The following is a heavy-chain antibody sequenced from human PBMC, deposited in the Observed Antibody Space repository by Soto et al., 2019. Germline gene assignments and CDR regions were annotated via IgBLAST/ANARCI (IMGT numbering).Heavy chain of an antibody. D-gene: IGHD6-13*01. V-gene: IGHV5-51*01. J-gene: IGHJ6*03. CDR3: ARRGMGQQPRRPYYYYYMDV. CDR2: IYPGDSDT. CDR1: GYSFTSYW. Sequence: PGESLKISCKGSGYSFTSYWIGWVRQMPGKGLEWMGIIYPGDSDTRYSPSFQGQVTISADKSISTAYLQWSSLKASDTAMYYCARRGMGQQPRRPYYYYYMDVWGKGTTVTVSS.